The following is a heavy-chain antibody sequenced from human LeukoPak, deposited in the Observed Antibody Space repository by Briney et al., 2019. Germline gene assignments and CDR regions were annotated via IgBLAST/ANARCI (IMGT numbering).Heavy chain of an antibody. CDR2: IIPIFGTA. V-gene: IGHV1-69*01. Sequence: GASVTVSCKASGGTFSSYAISWVRQAPGQGLEWMGGIIPIFGTANYAQKFQGRVTITADESTSTAYMELSSLRSEDTAVYYCAREASDILTGYSVGPIYGMDAWGQRTTVTVSS. J-gene: IGHJ6*02. CDR1: GGTFSSYA. D-gene: IGHD3-9*01. CDR3: AREASDILTGYSVGPIYGMDA.